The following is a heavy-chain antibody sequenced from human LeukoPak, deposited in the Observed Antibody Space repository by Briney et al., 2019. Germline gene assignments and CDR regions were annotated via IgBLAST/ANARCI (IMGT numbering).Heavy chain of an antibody. CDR3: ARDLGITMVRGVPRFDY. Sequence: EASVKVSCKASGYTFTSYGISWVRQAPGQGLEWMGWISAYNGNTNHAQKLQGRVTVTTDTSTSTAYMELRSLRSDDTAVYYCARDLGITMVRGVPRFDYWGQGTLVTVSS. CDR1: GYTFTSYG. CDR2: ISAYNGNT. V-gene: IGHV1-18*01. D-gene: IGHD3-10*01. J-gene: IGHJ4*02.